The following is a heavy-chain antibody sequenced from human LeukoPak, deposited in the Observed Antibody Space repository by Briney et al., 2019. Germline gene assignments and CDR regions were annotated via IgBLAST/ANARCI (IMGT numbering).Heavy chain of an antibody. Sequence: SDCLSLTCTVSGRSISSDYWSWNRHPAGEGLEWIGRIYTSGSTNYNPSLKSRVTMSVDTSKNQFSLKLSSVTAADTAVYYCARVDSSGYYNWFDPWGQGTLVT. J-gene: IGHJ5*02. CDR2: IYTSGST. V-gene: IGHV4-4*07. CDR1: GRSISSDY. CDR3: ARVDSSGYYNWFDP. D-gene: IGHD3-22*01.